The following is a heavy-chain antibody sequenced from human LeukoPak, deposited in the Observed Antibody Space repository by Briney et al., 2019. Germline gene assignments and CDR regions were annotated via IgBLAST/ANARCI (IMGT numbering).Heavy chain of an antibody. Sequence: PGGSLRLSCAASAFTFSIYEMNWVRQAPGKGLEWVSYISGSDSTVYYADSVKGRFTISRDNAKNSLYLQMNSLRVEDTAVYYCARGALSNWYFDVWGRGTLVTVSS. CDR3: ARGALSNWYFDV. J-gene: IGHJ2*01. CDR1: AFTFSIYE. CDR2: ISGSDSTV. V-gene: IGHV3-48*03. D-gene: IGHD6-6*01.